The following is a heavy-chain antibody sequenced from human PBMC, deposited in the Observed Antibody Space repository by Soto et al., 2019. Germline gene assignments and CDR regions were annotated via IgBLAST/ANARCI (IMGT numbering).Heavy chain of an antibody. Sequence: PGGSLRLSCAASGFTFSSYGMHWVRQAPGKGLEWVAVIWYDGSNKYYADSVKGRFTISRDNSKNTLYLQMNSLRAEDTAVYYCARDQYYYGSGSYSPKRYYYYGMDVWGQGTTVTVSS. D-gene: IGHD3-10*01. V-gene: IGHV3-33*01. CDR3: ARDQYYYGSGSYSPKRYYYYGMDV. J-gene: IGHJ6*02. CDR2: IWYDGSNK. CDR1: GFTFSSYG.